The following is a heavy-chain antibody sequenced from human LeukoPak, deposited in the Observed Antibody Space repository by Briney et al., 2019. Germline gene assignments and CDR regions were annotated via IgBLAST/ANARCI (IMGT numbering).Heavy chain of an antibody. V-gene: IGHV4-34*01. Sequence: SETLSLTCAVYGGSFSGYYWSWIRQPPGKGLEWIGYIYHSGSTYYNPSLKSRVTISVDRSKNQFSLKLSSVTAADTAVYYCAREDTGIAVAGPYFDYWGQGTLVTVSS. D-gene: IGHD6-19*01. CDR2: IYHSGST. CDR1: GGSFSGYY. CDR3: AREDTGIAVAGPYFDY. J-gene: IGHJ4*02.